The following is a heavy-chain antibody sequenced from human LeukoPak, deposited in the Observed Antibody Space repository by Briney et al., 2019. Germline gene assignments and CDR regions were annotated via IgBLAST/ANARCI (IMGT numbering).Heavy chain of an antibody. CDR1: GGSFSGYY. CDR2: INHSGST. CDR3: ASRRRAVAVNY. J-gene: IGHJ4*02. D-gene: IGHD6-19*01. Sequence: PSETLSLTCAVYGGSFSGYYWSWIRQPPGKGLEWIGEINHSGSTNYNPSLKSRVTISVDTSKNQFSLKLSYLTAADTAVYYCASRRRAVAVNYWGQGTLVTVSS. V-gene: IGHV4-34*01.